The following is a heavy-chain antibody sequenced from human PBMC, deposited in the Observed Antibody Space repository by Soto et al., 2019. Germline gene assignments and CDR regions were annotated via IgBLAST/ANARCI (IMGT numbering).Heavy chain of an antibody. D-gene: IGHD3-3*01. CDR2: IYYSGST. V-gene: IGHV4-39*01. Sequence: SETLSLTCTVSGGSISSSSYYWGWIRQPPGKGLEWIGSIYYSGSTYYNPSLKSRVTISVDTSKNQFSLKLSSVTAADTAVYYCARPRITIFGVVPNWFDPWGQGTLVTVS. CDR1: GGSISSSSYY. CDR3: ARPRITIFGVVPNWFDP. J-gene: IGHJ5*02.